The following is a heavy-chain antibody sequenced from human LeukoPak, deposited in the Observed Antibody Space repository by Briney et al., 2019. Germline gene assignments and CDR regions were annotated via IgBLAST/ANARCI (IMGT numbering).Heavy chain of an antibody. CDR2: INHGGST. D-gene: IGHD3-22*01. V-gene: IGHV4-34*01. CDR1: GFTFSSYW. Sequence: GSLRLSCAASGFTFSSYWMSWVRQAPGKGLEWIGEINHGGSTNYNPSLKSRVTISVDTSKNQFSLKLSSVTAADTAVYYCARLARSGSDYWGQGTLVTVSS. J-gene: IGHJ4*02. CDR3: ARLARSGSDY.